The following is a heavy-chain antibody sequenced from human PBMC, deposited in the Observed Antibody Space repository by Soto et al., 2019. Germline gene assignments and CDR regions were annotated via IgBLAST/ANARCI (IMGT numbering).Heavy chain of an antibody. Sequence: GGSLRLSCAASGLTFSSYCMHWVRKDPGKGLEWVAVISYDGSNKYYADSVKGRFTISRDNSKNTLYLQMNSLRAEDTAVYYCAKPDYYYDSSGYHSIGWGQGTLVTVSS. V-gene: IGHV3-30*18. D-gene: IGHD3-22*01. CDR1: GLTFSSYC. J-gene: IGHJ4*02. CDR2: ISYDGSNK. CDR3: AKPDYYYDSSGYHSIG.